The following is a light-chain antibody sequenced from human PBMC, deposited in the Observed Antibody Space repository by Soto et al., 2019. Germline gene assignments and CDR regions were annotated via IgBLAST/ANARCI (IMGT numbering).Light chain of an antibody. J-gene: IGKJ1*01. Sequence: DIQMTQSPSSLSASVGDRVTITCRTSQSISSYLNWYQQKPGKAPKLLIYAASSLQGGVPSRFSGSGSGTDFTLTISSLQPDDFATYYCQQSDSTPWTFGQGTKVEFK. V-gene: IGKV1-39*01. CDR3: QQSDSTPWT. CDR2: AAS. CDR1: QSISSY.